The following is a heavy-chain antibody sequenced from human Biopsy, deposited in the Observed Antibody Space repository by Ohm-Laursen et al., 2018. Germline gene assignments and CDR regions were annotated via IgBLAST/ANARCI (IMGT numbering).Heavy chain of an antibody. CDR3: ATFRASWDTTQGGDY. D-gene: IGHD1-26*01. Sequence: TLSLTCTVSGVSISVAGYYWAWIRQLPGKGLDWIGYIYHSGTTYYNPSLKSRLTMSVDTSKNEFSLRLRSVTAADTAVYFCATFRASWDTTQGGDYWGQGTLVTVSS. J-gene: IGHJ4*02. CDR2: IYHSGTT. CDR1: GVSISVAGYY. V-gene: IGHV4-31*03.